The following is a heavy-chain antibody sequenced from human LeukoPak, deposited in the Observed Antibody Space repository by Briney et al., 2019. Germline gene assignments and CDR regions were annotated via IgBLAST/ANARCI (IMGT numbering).Heavy chain of an antibody. CDR1: GYSFTSYW. V-gene: IGHV5-51*01. Sequence: GKSLKISCMGSGYSFTSYWICRVRQMPGKGVECMGIIYPGDSDTRYCPSFQGQVTISADKSLSTAYLQWSSVKASDTAMYYCARQGYSSGWYDAFDIWGKGTMVTVSS. CDR2: IYPGDSDT. CDR3: ARQGYSSGWYDAFDI. J-gene: IGHJ3*02. D-gene: IGHD6-19*01.